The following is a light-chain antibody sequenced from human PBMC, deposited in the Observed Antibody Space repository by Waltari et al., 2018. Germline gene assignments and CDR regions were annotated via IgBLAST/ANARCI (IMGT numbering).Light chain of an antibody. CDR2: GAS. CDR3: QQYNIWPWA. V-gene: IGKV3-15*01. Sequence: EIVMTQSPATLSVSPGERATLSYRASQSVGSNLAWYQQKPGQAPRLLIYGASTRATGFPARFSGSGSGTEFTLTISSLQSEDFAVYYCQQYNIWPWAFGQGTKVEI. J-gene: IGKJ1*01. CDR1: QSVGSN.